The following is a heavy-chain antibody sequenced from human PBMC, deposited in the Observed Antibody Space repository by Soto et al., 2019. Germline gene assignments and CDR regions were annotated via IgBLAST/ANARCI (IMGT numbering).Heavy chain of an antibody. CDR1: GGSISSYY. V-gene: IGHV4-59*01. J-gene: IGHJ5*02. CDR3: ARDSMVAEGSSFFDP. D-gene: IGHD5-12*01. CDR2: IYYSGST. Sequence: SETLSLTCTVSGGSISSYYWSWIRQPPGKGLEWIGYIYYSGSTNYNPSLKSRVTISVDTSKNQFSLKLSSVTAADTAVYYCARDSMVAEGSSFFDPWGQGTLVTVSS.